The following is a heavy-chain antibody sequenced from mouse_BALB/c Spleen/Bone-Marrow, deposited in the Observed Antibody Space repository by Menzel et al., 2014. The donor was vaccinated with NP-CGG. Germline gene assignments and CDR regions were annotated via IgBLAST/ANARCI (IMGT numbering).Heavy chain of an antibody. CDR2: INPSTGYT. D-gene: IGHD2-1*01. J-gene: IGHJ4*01. CDR3: ARGNYEAMDY. V-gene: IGHV1-7*01. CDR1: GYTFTSYW. Sequence: VKLQESGAELAKPGASVKMSCKASGYTFTSYWMYWVKQRPGQGLEWIGYINPSTGYTAYNQKFKDKATLTADKSSNTAYMQLSSLTSEDSAVYYCARGNYEAMDYWGQGTSVTVSS.